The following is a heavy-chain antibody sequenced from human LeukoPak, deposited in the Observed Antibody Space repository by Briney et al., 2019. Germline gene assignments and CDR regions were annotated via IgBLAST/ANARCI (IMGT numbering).Heavy chain of an antibody. Sequence: PSQTLSLTCTVSDGSISSGGYYWSWIRQHPGKGLEWIGYIYYSGSTYYNPSLKSRVTISVDTSKNQFSLKLSSVTAADTAVYYCARDFWSGYPSYYYYMDVWGKGTTVTVSS. CDR2: IYYSGST. J-gene: IGHJ6*03. CDR3: ARDFWSGYPSYYYYMDV. D-gene: IGHD3-3*01. V-gene: IGHV4-31*03. CDR1: DGSISSGGYY.